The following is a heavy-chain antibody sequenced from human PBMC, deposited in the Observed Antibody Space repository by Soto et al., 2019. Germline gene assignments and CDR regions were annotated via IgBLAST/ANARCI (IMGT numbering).Heavy chain of an antibody. CDR1: GYTFTSYD. CDR3: ARGMDIVVVPAATDYYYYGMDV. V-gene: IGHV1-8*01. J-gene: IGHJ6*02. D-gene: IGHD2-2*03. CDR2: MNPNSGNT. Sequence: GASVKVSCKASGYTFTSYDINWVRQATGQGLEWMGWMNPNSGNTGYAQKFQGRVTMTRNTSISTAYMELSSLRSEDTAVYYCARGMDIVVVPAATDYYYYGMDVWGQGTTVTVSS.